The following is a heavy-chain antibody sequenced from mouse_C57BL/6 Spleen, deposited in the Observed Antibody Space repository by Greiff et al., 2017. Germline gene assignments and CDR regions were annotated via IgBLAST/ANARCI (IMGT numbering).Heavy chain of an antibody. CDR1: GYTFTSYT. V-gene: IGHV1-4*01. J-gene: IGHJ4*01. CDR3: AREEGAMDY. CDR2: INPSSGYT. Sequence: QVQLQQSGAELARPGASVKMSCKASGYTFTSYTMPWVKQRPGQGLEWIGYINPSSGYTKYNQKFKDKATLTADKSSSTAYMQLSSLTSEDSAVYYCAREEGAMDYWGQGTSVTVAS.